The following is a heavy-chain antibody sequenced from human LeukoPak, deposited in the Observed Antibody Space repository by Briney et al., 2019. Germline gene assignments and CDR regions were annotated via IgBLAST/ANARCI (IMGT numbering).Heavy chain of an antibody. J-gene: IGHJ4*02. CDR3: ARVLFYSSGNKSNRVDY. D-gene: IGHD6-19*01. CDR2: INPNSEGT. Sequence: ASVKVSCKASGYTFTGYYIHWVRQAPGQGLEWMGWINPNSEGTNNAQKFQGRVTMTRDTSISTAYMELSRLRSDDTAVYYCARVLFYSSGNKSNRVDYWGQGTLVTVSS. V-gene: IGHV1-2*02. CDR1: GYTFTGYY.